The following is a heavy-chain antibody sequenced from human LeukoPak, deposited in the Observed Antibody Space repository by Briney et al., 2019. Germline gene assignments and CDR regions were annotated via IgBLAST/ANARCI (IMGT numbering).Heavy chain of an antibody. Sequence: ASVKVSCKASGGTFSSYAISWVRQAPGQGLEWMGGIIPIFGTANYAQKFQGRVTITADESTSTAYMELSSLRSEDTAVYYCARSQVGATQFDPWGQGTLVTVSS. J-gene: IGHJ5*02. D-gene: IGHD1-26*01. CDR3: ARSQVGATQFDP. CDR1: GGTFSSYA. V-gene: IGHV1-69*13. CDR2: IIPIFGTA.